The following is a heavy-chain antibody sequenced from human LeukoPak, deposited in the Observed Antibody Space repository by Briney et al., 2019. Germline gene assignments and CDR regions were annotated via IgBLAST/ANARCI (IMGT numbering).Heavy chain of an antibody. J-gene: IGHJ4*02. CDR3: ARDQYDTWSRRGNFDS. V-gene: IGHV3-21*04. D-gene: IGHD3-3*01. CDR1: GFTFSSHS. CDR2: ISGSSSYI. Sequence: PGGSLRLSCADSGFTFSSHSMSWVRQAPGMGLEWVSSISGSSSYIFYADSVKGRFTISRDNAKNSLYLQMNSLRVEDTAVFYCARDQYDTWSRRGNFDSWGQGTLVIVSS.